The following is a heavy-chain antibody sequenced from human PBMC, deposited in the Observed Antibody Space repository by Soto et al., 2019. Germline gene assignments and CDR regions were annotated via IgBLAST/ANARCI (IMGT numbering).Heavy chain of an antibody. J-gene: IGHJ6*02. Sequence: SETLSLTCTVSGGSLSSYYWSRIRQPPGKGLEWIGYIYYSGSTNYNPSLKSRVTISVDTSKNQFSLKLSSVTAADTAVYYCARRDSSGYMFGVDYYYGMDVWGQGTTVTVSS. CDR3: ARRDSSGYMFGVDYYYGMDV. CDR1: GGSLSSYY. CDR2: IYYSGST. D-gene: IGHD3-22*01. V-gene: IGHV4-59*01.